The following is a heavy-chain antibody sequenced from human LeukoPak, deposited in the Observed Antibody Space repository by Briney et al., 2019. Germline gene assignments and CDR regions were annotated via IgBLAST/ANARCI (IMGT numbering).Heavy chain of an antibody. Sequence: GESLKISCKGSGYSFTSYWIGWVRQMPGKGLEWMGILYPGDSDTRYSPSFQGQVTISADKSIGTAYLQWSSLKASDTAMYYCASRSTTLASDYGMDVWGQGTTVTVSS. V-gene: IGHV5-51*01. CDR3: ASRSTTLASDYGMDV. CDR2: LYPGDSDT. J-gene: IGHJ6*02. D-gene: IGHD2/OR15-2a*01. CDR1: GYSFTSYW.